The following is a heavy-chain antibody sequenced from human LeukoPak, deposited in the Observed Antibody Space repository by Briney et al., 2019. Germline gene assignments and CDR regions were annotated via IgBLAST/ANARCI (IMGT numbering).Heavy chain of an antibody. V-gene: IGHV3-7*01. D-gene: IGHD3-22*01. CDR2: IKQDGSVK. J-gene: IGHJ1*01. CDR1: GFTFSNFW. Sequence: GGSLRLSCAASGFTFSNFWMNWVRQAPGKGLEWVANIKQDGSVKHYVDSVKGRFTVSRDNTKNTLYLQMNSLRAEDTAVYYCARAYRNYYDTSGASGHWGQGTLVTVSS. CDR3: ARAYRNYYDTSGASGH.